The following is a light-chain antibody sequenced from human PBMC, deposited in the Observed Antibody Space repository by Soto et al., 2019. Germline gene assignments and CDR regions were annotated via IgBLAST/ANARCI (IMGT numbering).Light chain of an antibody. CDR3: QQYINWPSYT. V-gene: IGKV3-20*01. CDR1: QSVSSSY. Sequence: EIVLTQSPGTLSSSPGESATLSCRASQSVSSSYLAWYQQKPGQAPRLLFYGASSRATGIPDRFSGRGSGTDFTLTITRLEPEDFAVYYCQQYINWPSYTFGQGTKVDIK. J-gene: IGKJ2*01. CDR2: GAS.